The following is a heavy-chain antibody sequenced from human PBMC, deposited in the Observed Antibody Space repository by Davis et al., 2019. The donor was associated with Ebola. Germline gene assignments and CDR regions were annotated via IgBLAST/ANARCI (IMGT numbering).Heavy chain of an antibody. D-gene: IGHD3-10*01. CDR1: GGSISSSSYY. J-gene: IGHJ5*02. CDR3: ARILGVRGVISWANWFDP. V-gene: IGHV4-39*07. Sequence: SETLSLTCTVSGGSISSSSYYWGWIRQPPGKGLEWIGSIYYSGSTYYNPSLKSRVTISVDTSKNQFSLKLSSVTAADTAVYYCARILGVRGVISWANWFDPWGQGTLVTVSS. CDR2: IYYSGST.